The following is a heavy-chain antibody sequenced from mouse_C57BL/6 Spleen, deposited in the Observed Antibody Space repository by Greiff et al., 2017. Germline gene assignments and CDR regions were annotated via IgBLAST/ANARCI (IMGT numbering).Heavy chain of an antibody. V-gene: IGHV14-4*01. D-gene: IGHD1-1*01. Sequence: EVQLVESGAELVRPGASVKLSCTASGFDIKDDYMHWVKQRPEQGLEWIGWIDPENGDTKSASKFQGKATITADTSSNTAYLQLSSLTAEDTAVYYYSTRNYGSRGEDYWGQGTTLTVSS. CDR1: GFDIKDDY. CDR2: IDPENGDT. CDR3: STRNYGSRGEDY. J-gene: IGHJ2*01.